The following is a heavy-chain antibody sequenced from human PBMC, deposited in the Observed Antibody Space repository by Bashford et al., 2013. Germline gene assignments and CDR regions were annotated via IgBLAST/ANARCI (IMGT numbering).Heavy chain of an antibody. J-gene: IGHJ4*02. CDR2: ISGRGTDT. CDR3: ATAPGFWSSSPFDY. V-gene: IGHV3-23*01. Sequence: PGKGLEWVSAISGRGTDTYYADSVKGRFTISRDNSKDTLYLQMNSLKTEDTAVYYCATAPGFWSSSPFDYWGQGTLVTVSS. D-gene: IGHD3-3*01.